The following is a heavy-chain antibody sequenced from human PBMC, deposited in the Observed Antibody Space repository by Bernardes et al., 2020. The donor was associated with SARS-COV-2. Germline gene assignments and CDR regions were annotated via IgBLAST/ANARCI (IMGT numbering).Heavy chain of an antibody. CDR3: VGSKEYDFIFDS. J-gene: IGHJ5*01. D-gene: IGHD1-1*01. CDR1: GFTFSNYA. Sequence: GGSLRLSCTASGFTFSNYAMTWVRQAPGKGLEWVSAILGSGGTTYYADSVKGRFTISRDNSKNTLYLQMNSLKIEDTAVYYCVGSKEYDFIFDSWGQGTLVTVSS. V-gene: IGHV3-23*01. CDR2: ILGSGGTT.